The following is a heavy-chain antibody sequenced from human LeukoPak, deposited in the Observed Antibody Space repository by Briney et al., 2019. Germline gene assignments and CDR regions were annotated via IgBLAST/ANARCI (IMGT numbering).Heavy chain of an antibody. CDR1: GYSISSGYY. CDR2: INHSGST. CDR3: ASLTGLAYNWFDP. J-gene: IGHJ5*02. D-gene: IGHD7-27*01. V-gene: IGHV4-34*01. Sequence: PSETLSLTCNVSGYSISSGYYWSWIRQPPGKGLEWIGEINHSGSTNYNPSLKSRVTISVDTSKNQFSLKLISVTAADTAVYYCASLTGLAYNWFDPWGQGTLVTVSS.